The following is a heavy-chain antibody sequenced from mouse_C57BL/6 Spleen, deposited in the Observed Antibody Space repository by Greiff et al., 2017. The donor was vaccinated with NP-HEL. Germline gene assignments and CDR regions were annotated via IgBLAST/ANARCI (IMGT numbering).Heavy chain of an antibody. Sequence: QVQLQQPGAELVRPGTSVKLSCKASGYTFTSYWMHWVKQRPGQGLEWIGVIDPSDSYTNYNQKFKGKATLTVDTSSSTAYMQLSSLTSEDSAVYYCARDGSYDGYLPRYFDVWGTGTTVTVSS. CDR3: ARDGSYDGYLPRYFDV. V-gene: IGHV1-59*01. J-gene: IGHJ1*03. CDR1: GYTFTSYW. CDR2: IDPSDSYT. D-gene: IGHD2-3*01.